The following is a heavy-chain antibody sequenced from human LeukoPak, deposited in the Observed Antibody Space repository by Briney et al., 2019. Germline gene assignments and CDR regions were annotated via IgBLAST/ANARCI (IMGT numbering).Heavy chain of an antibody. CDR2: ISSSSSYI. Sequence: GGSLRLSCAASGFTFSSYSMNWVRQAPGKGLEWVSSISSSSSYIYYADSVKGRFTISRDNAKNSLYLQMNSLRAEDTAVYYCARERRYYDYGWGSYRPEALDYWGQGTLVTVSS. D-gene: IGHD3-16*02. CDR1: GFTFSSYS. V-gene: IGHV3-21*01. J-gene: IGHJ4*02. CDR3: ARERRYYDYGWGSYRPEALDY.